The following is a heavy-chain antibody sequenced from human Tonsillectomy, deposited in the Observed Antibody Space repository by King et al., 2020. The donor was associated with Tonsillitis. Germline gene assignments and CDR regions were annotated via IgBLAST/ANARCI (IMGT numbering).Heavy chain of an antibody. J-gene: IGHJ6*02. V-gene: IGHV1-46*04. CDR2: INPSGST. D-gene: IGHD3-22*01. Sequence: VQLVESGAEVKKPGASVTISCTASGYIVTNYFIHWVRRAPGRGLEWMGTINPSGSTISAQKFQGQGRVTLTRDTSTSTVYMEVSSLRSEDTAVYYCARGLEVDDETAYYYGMDVWGQGTTVTVSS. CDR3: ARGLEVDDETAYYYGMDV. CDR1: GYIVTNYF.